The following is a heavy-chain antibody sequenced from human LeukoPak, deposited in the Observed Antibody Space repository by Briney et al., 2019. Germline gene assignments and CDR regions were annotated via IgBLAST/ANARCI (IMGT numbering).Heavy chain of an antibody. D-gene: IGHD3-10*01. CDR1: GFTFSSYW. CDR2: IKQDGSEK. Sequence: PGGSLRLSCAASGFTFSSYWMSWVRQAPGKGLEWVANIKQDGSEKYYVDSVKGRFTLSRDNAKNSLYLQMNSLRAEDTAVYYCARDRNYGSGSYYFDYWGQGTLVTVSS. CDR3: ARDRNYGSGSYYFDY. J-gene: IGHJ4*02. V-gene: IGHV3-7*01.